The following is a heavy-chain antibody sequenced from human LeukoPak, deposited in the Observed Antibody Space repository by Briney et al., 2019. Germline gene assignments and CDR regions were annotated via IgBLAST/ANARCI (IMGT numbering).Heavy chain of an antibody. D-gene: IGHD3-22*01. CDR2: IYPGDSGT. V-gene: IGHV5-51*01. Sequence: GESLKISCKDSGYSFTSYWIAWVRQMPGKGLEWMGIIYPGDSGTRYSPSFQGQVTISADKSISTAYLQWSSLKASDTAMYYCAGGQFYYDSSGSDDAFDIWGQGTMVTVSS. J-gene: IGHJ3*02. CDR1: GYSFTSYW. CDR3: AGGQFYYDSSGSDDAFDI.